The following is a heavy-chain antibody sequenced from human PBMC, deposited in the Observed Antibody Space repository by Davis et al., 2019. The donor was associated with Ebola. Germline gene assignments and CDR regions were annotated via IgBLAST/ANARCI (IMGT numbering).Heavy chain of an antibody. D-gene: IGHD6-13*01. CDR2: ISAYNGNT. V-gene: IGHV1-18*01. CDR3: ARVRAALYNWFDP. Sequence: ASVKVSCKASGYTFTSYDINWVRQATGQGLEWMGWISAYNGNTNYAQKLQGRVTMTTDTSTSTAYMDLRSLRSDDTAVYYCARVRAALYNWFDPWGQGTLVTVSS. J-gene: IGHJ5*02. CDR1: GYTFTSYD.